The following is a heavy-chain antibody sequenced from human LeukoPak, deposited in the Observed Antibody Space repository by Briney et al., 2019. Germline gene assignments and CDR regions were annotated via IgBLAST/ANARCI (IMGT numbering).Heavy chain of an antibody. V-gene: IGHV3-7*01. J-gene: IGHJ4*02. Sequence: PGGSLRLSCAASGFTFSSYWMSWVRQAPGKGLEWVANIKQDGSEKYCVDSVKGRFTISRDNAKNSLYLQMNSLRAEDTAVYYCAKLRLVGATRGIPDYWGQGTLVTVSS. CDR3: AKLRLVGATRGIPDY. D-gene: IGHD1-26*01. CDR1: GFTFSSYW. CDR2: IKQDGSEK.